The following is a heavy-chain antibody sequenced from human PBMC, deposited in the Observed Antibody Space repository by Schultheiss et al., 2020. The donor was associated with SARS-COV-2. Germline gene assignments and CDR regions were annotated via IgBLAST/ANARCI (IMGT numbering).Heavy chain of an antibody. V-gene: IGHV5-51*01. CDR1: GYSFTNYW. J-gene: IGHJ6*02. D-gene: IGHD1-1*01. CDR3: ARRGTAAGGRFYYYYGMDV. Sequence: GESLKISCKGSGYSFTNYWIGWVRQMPGKGLEWMGTVYPGDSDTRYSPSFQGQVTISADKSISTAYLQWSSLKASDTAMYYCARRGTAAGGRFYYYYGMDVWGQGTTVTVSS. CDR2: VYPGDSDT.